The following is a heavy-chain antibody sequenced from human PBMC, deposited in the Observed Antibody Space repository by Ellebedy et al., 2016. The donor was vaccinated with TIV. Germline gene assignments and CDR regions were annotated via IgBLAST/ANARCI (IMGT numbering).Heavy chain of an antibody. D-gene: IGHD6-19*01. CDR2: ISYDGSNK. CDR1: GFTFSSYG. Sequence: GESLKISXAASGFTFSSYGMHWVRQAPGKGLEWVAVISYDGSNKYYADSVKGRFTISRDNSKNTLYLQMNSLRAEDTAVYYCAKDRGYSSGWYFDYWGQGTLVTVSS. CDR3: AKDRGYSSGWYFDY. J-gene: IGHJ4*02. V-gene: IGHV3-30*18.